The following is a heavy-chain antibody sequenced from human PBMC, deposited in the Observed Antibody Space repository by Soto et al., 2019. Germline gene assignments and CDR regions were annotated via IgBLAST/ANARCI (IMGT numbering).Heavy chain of an antibody. CDR3: ARDVSKQWLAWVYWYFDL. J-gene: IGHJ2*01. D-gene: IGHD6-19*01. CDR1: GFTVSSNY. V-gene: IGHV3-66*01. CDR2: IYSGGST. Sequence: EVQLVESGGGLVQPGGSLRLSCAASGFTVSSNYMSWVRQAPGKGLEWVSVIYSGGSTYYADSVKGRFTISRDNSKNTLYLQMNSLRAEDTAVYYCARDVSKQWLAWVYWYFDLWGRGTLVTVSS.